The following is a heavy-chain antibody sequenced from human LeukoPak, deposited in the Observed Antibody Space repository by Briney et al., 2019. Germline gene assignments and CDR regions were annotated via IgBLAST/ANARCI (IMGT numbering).Heavy chain of an antibody. CDR3: ARRRLPGWLQFDNLFDP. CDR2: VSYSGSA. Sequence: SETLSLTCTVSGASMISSDYHWGWIRQPPGKGLEWIGSVSYSGSAFYNPSLKSRVTISVDTSKNHFSLELASVTAADTAIYYCARRRLPGWLQFDNLFDPWGQGTLVTVSS. J-gene: IGHJ5*02. D-gene: IGHD5-24*01. CDR1: GASMISSDYH. V-gene: IGHV4-39*02.